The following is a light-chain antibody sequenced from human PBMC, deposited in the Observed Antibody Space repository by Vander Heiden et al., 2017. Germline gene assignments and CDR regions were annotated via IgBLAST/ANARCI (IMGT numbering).Light chain of an antibody. CDR2: KVS. V-gene: IGKV2-30*01. CDR3: MQGAHWPHT. CDR1: HSLVCSDGNTY. J-gene: IGKJ2*01. Sequence: DVGLTQSPLSRPVALGQPAAIACSSSHSLVCSDGNTYLNWFQRRPGHSPRRLIYKVSDRDSGVPDRFSGSGSGTDFTLKISRVEAEDIGVYYCMQGAHWPHTFGQGTKLEIK.